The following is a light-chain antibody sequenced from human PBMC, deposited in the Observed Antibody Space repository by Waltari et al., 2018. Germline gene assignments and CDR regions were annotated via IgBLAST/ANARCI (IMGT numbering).Light chain of an antibody. CDR1: SSDVGNYKR. J-gene: IGLJ2*01. Sequence: QSALTQPASVSGSPGQSITISCTGTSSDVGNYKRVSWYQQHPGKAPKLMIYAVSTKPAVVSAHCTGSQCGDIACLTICGQQPEEAAEYCSASCAGSSRGIFGRGSKVTVL. CDR2: AVS. V-gene: IGLV2-23*02. CDR3: ASCAGSSRGI.